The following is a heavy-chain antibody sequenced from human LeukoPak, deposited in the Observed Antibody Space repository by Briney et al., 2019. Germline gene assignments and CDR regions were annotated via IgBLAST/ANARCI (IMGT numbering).Heavy chain of an antibody. CDR3: ASYSYYYDSSGYFDY. J-gene: IGHJ4*02. CDR2: IYDSGST. V-gene: IGHV4-39*07. D-gene: IGHD3-22*01. CDR1: GGSIRSSYYY. Sequence: ETLSLTCTVSGGSIRSSYYYWGWIRQPPGKGLEWIGSIYDSGSTYYNPSLKSRVTISVDTSKNQFSLKLSSVTAADTAVYYCASYSYYYDSSGYFDYWGQGTLVTVSS.